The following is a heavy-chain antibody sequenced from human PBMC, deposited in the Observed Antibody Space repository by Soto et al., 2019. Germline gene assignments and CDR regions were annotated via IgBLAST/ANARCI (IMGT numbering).Heavy chain of an antibody. Sequence: GGSLRLSCAASGFTFSSYAMHWVRQAPGKGLEWVAVISYDGSNKYYADSVKGRFTISRDNSKNTLYLQMNSLRAEDTAVYYCARAPITIFGVVISWGCDYWGQGTLVTVSS. CDR1: GFTFSSYA. CDR2: ISYDGSNK. J-gene: IGHJ4*02. D-gene: IGHD3-3*01. CDR3: ARAPITIFGVVISWGCDY. V-gene: IGHV3-30-3*01.